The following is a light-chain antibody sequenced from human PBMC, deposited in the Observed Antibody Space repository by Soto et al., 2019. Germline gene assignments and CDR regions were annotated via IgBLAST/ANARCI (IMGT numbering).Light chain of an antibody. CDR3: QQYGGSPRIT. Sequence: ETMMTQSPDTLSVSLGERATLSCRASQSVSSYLAWYQQKPGQAPRLLIYDASNRATGIPDRFSGSGSGTDFTLIINRLEPEDVAIYYCQQYGGSPRITFGQGTRLEIK. J-gene: IGKJ5*01. V-gene: IGKV3-20*01. CDR2: DAS. CDR1: QSVSSY.